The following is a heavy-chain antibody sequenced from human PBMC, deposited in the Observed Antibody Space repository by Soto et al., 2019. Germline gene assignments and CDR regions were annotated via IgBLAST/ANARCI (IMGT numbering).Heavy chain of an antibody. CDR2: ISSSSTI. Sequence: GGSLRLSCAASGFTFSSYSMNWVRQAPGKGLEWVSYISSSSTIYYADSVKGRFTISRDNAKNSLYLQMNSLRDEDTAVYYCAGSVRNYDFWSGYYNWFDPWGQGTLVTVSS. CDR3: AGSVRNYDFWSGYYNWFDP. V-gene: IGHV3-48*02. CDR1: GFTFSSYS. D-gene: IGHD3-3*01. J-gene: IGHJ5*02.